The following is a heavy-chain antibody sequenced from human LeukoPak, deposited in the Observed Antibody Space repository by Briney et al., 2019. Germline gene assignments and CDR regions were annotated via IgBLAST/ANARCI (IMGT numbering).Heavy chain of an antibody. CDR3: VVFGGGWFDP. V-gene: IGHV1-18*01. CDR2: ISAYNGNT. J-gene: IGHJ5*02. D-gene: IGHD3-10*01. CDR1: RYTFTRYV. Sequence: ASVKVSCKPSRYTFTRYVISWVRQAPGQGLERMGWISAYNGNTNYAQKLQGRVTMTTDTSTSTAYMDLRSLRSDDTAVCYCVVFGGGWFDPWGQGTLVTVSS.